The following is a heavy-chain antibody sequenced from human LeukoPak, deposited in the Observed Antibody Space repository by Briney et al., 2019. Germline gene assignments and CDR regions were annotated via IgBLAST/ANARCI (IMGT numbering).Heavy chain of an antibody. J-gene: IGHJ4*02. CDR3: ARGSTYYDSSGQVPFDY. Sequence: GGSLRLSCAASGFTFSTYSMNWVRQAPGKGLEWVSHISSSSSTIYYADSVKGRFTISRDNAKNSLYLQMNSLRAEDTAVYYCARGSTYYDSSGQVPFDYWGQGTLVTVSS. D-gene: IGHD3-22*01. CDR1: GFTFSTYS. V-gene: IGHV3-48*01. CDR2: ISSSSSTI.